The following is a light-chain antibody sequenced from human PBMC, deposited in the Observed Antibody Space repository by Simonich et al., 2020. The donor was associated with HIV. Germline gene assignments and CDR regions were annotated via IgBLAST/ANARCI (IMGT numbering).Light chain of an antibody. J-gene: IGKJ4*01. Sequence: EIVLTQSPGTLSLSPGERATLSCRASQSVSSNLAWYQQKPGQAPRLLIYGASTRATGIPARFSGSGSGTEFTLTITSMQSEDFAIYYCQQYDDWLLLTFGGGTKVEI. V-gene: IGKV3-15*01. CDR2: GAS. CDR1: QSVSSN. CDR3: QQYDDWLLLT.